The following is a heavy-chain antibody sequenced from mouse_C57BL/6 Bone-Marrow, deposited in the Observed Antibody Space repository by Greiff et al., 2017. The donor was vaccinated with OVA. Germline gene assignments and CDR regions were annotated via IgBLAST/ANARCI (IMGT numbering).Heavy chain of an antibody. D-gene: IGHD1-1*01. J-gene: IGHJ4*01. Sequence: EVKVVESGGGLVKPGGSLKLSCAASGFTFSSYAMSWVRQTPEKRLEWVATISDGGSYTYYPDNVKGRFTISRDNAKNNLYLQMSHLKSEDTAMYYCARDQRYYGSSGGAMDYWGQGTSVTVSS. CDR1: GFTFSSYA. CDR2: ISDGGSYT. CDR3: ARDQRYYGSSGGAMDY. V-gene: IGHV5-4*01.